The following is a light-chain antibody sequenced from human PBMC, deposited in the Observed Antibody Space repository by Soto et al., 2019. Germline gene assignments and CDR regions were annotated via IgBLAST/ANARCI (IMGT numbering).Light chain of an antibody. CDR3: QHYYSSPFT. V-gene: IGKV4-1*01. J-gene: IGKJ5*01. CDR2: WAS. CDR1: QSVLYSSNNKNY. Sequence: DIVMTQSPDSLAVSLGERATINCKSSQSVLYSSNNKNYLAWYQQKPGQPPKLVIYWASTRESGVPDRFSGSGSGTDFTLTIRSLQAEDVAVYYCQHYYSSPFTFGQGTRLEIK.